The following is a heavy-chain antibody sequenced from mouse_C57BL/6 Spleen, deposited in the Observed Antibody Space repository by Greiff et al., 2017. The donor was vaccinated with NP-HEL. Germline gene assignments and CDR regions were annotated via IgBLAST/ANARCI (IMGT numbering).Heavy chain of an antibody. J-gene: IGHJ2*01. CDR3: ARYEIYYYGSSFDY. CDR1: GYTFTSYW. CDR2: IHPNSGST. D-gene: IGHD1-1*01. V-gene: IGHV1-64*01. Sequence: QVQLQQPGAELVKPGASVKLSCKASGYTFTSYWMHWVKQRPGQGLEWIGMIHPNSGSTNYNEKFKSKATLTVDKSSSTAYMQLSSLTSEDSAVYYCARYEIYYYGSSFDYWGQGTTLTVSS.